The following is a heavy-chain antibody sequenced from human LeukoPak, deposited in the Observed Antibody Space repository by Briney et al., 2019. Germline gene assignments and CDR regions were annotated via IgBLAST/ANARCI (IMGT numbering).Heavy chain of an antibody. CDR1: GGTFSSYT. J-gene: IGHJ4*02. D-gene: IGHD4-17*01. Sequence: GASVKVSCKASGGTFSSYTISWVRQAPGQGLEWMGRIIPILGIANYAQKFQGRVTITADKSPSTAYMELSSLRSEDTAVYYCARLGSLFSSYGDYEGFDYWGQGTLVTVSS. V-gene: IGHV1-69*02. CDR3: ARLGSLFSSYGDYEGFDY. CDR2: IIPILGIA.